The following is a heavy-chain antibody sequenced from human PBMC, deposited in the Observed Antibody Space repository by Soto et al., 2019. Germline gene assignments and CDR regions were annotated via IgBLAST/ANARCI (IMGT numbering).Heavy chain of an antibody. D-gene: IGHD3-16*01. V-gene: IGHV3-23*01. J-gene: IGHJ4*02. CDR2: ISATGGGT. Sequence: PGWSLRLSCSASVFKFSNYAMSWVRQAPGKGLEWVSLISATGGGTYYADSVKGRFTISRDNSHNTLYLQVHSLTAEDTAVYYCAKDRRAGGNSAFYFDFWGQGAQVTVS. CDR3: AKDRRAGGNSAFYFDF. CDR1: VFKFSNYA.